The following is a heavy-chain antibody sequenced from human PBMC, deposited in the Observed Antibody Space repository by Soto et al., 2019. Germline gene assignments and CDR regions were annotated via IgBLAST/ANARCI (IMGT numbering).Heavy chain of an antibody. CDR3: VRTSLVVAAATREDY. Sequence: GGSLRLSCAASGCTFSSYAMSWVRQAPGKGLEWVSAISGSGGSTYYADSVKGRFTISRDNAKNTLYLQMNSLRAEDTAVYYCVRTSLVVAAATREDYWGQGTLVTVSS. J-gene: IGHJ4*02. CDR1: GCTFSSYA. CDR2: ISGSGGST. D-gene: IGHD2-15*01. V-gene: IGHV3-23*01.